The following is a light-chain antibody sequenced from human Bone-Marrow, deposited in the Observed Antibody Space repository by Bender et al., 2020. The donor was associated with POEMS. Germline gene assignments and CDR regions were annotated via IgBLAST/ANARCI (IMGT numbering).Light chain of an antibody. J-gene: IGLJ1*01. V-gene: IGLV2-14*03. CDR3: NSYATTRSSV. Sequence: QSALTQPASVSGSPGQSLTISCTGIRGDIGTFEYVSWYQQQPGKAPKVVIYDATHRPSGVSDRFSGSTSGNTASLTISGLQTEDEADYYCNSYATTRSSVFGTGTKVNIL. CDR2: DAT. CDR1: RGDIGTFEY.